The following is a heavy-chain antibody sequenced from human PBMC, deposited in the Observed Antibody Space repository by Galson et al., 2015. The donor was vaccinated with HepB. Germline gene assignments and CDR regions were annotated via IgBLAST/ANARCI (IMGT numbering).Heavy chain of an antibody. D-gene: IGHD3-22*01. CDR3: ARDETRGSYDSSGYRRAFDI. CDR1: GGTFSSYA. J-gene: IGHJ3*02. CDR2: IIPILGIA. V-gene: IGHV1-69*04. Sequence: SVKVSCKASGGTFSSYAISWVRQAPGQGLEWMGRIIPILGIANYAQKFQGRVTITADKSTSTAYMELSSLRSEDTAVYYCARDETRGSYDSSGYRRAFDIWGQGTMVTVSS.